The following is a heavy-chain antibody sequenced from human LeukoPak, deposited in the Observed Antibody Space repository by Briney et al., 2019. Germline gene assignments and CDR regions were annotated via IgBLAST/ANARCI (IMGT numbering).Heavy chain of an antibody. CDR2: VYDRGGT. V-gene: IGHV4-59*01. J-gene: IGHJ3*02. D-gene: IGHD2-15*01. Sequence: SETLSLTCTVSGDFISRYYWSWIRQSPGKGLEWIGYVYDRGGTNYNPSLKSRAIISADTSKNQFSLKLSSVTAADTAVYYCAREGGYCSGGSCYPDDDAFDIWGQGTMVTVSS. CDR1: GDFISRYY. CDR3: AREGGYCSGGSCYPDDDAFDI.